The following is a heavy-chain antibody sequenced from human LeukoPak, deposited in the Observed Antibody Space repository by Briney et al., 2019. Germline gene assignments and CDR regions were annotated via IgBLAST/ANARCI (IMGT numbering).Heavy chain of an antibody. D-gene: IGHD5-18*01. J-gene: IGHJ4*02. CDR1: GGSFSGYY. V-gene: IGHV4-34*01. Sequence: SETLSLTCAVYGGSFSGYYWSWIRQPPGKGLEWIGEINHSGSTNYNPSLKSRVTISVDTSKNQFSLKLSSVTAADTAVYYCASTTMGTYYFDYWGQGTLVTASS. CDR2: INHSGST. CDR3: ASTTMGTYYFDY.